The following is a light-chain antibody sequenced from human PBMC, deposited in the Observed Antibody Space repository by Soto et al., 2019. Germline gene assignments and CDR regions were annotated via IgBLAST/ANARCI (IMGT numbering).Light chain of an antibody. J-gene: IGLJ3*02. V-gene: IGLV1-44*01. Sequence: QSVLTQPPSASGTPGQRVTISCSGSSSNIGSHVVYWYQQLAGTAPKLLMYNNHQRPSGVPDRFSGSKSGTSASLAISGLQSEDEADYYCAVWDDSLDGWVFGGGTKLTVL. CDR2: NNH. CDR3: AVWDDSLDGWV. CDR1: SSNIGSHV.